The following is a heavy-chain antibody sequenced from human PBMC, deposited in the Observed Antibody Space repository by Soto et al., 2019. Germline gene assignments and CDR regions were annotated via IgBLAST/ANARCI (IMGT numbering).Heavy chain of an antibody. J-gene: IGHJ5*02. CDR1: GYTFTSYD. CDR3: ARKXSYYDFWSGYQTNWFDP. D-gene: IGHD3-3*01. Sequence: GASVKVSCKASGYTFTSYDINWVRQATGQGLEWMGWMNPNSGNTGYAQKFQGRVTMTRNTSISTAYMELSSLRSEDTAVYYCARKXSYYDFWSGYQTNWFDPWGQGTLVTVSS. CDR2: MNPNSGNT. V-gene: IGHV1-8*01.